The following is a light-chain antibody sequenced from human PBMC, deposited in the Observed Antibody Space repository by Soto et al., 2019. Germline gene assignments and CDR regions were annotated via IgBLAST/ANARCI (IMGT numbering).Light chain of an antibody. V-gene: IGKV1-17*01. CDR2: DTF. Sequence: DIQMTQSPSSLSASVGARVTITCRASQSIRSYLSWYQQRPGKAPKRLIYDTFSLASGVPSRFSGSGSGTEFTLTIGSLQPEDFATYYCLQDINYPWTFGQGTKVDIK. CDR1: QSIRSY. CDR3: LQDINYPWT. J-gene: IGKJ1*01.